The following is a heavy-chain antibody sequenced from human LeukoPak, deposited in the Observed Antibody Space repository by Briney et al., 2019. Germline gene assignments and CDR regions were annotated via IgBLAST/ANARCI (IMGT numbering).Heavy chain of an antibody. D-gene: IGHD3-22*01. CDR2: INSDESSI. CDR3: ARGGYYDSSGYSDY. Sequence: PGGSLRLSCAASGFTFRSYWMHWVRQTPGKGLVWVSRINSDESSITYADSVKGRFTISRDNAKNTLYLQMNSLRAEDTAVYYCARGGYYDSSGYSDYWGQGTLVTVSS. J-gene: IGHJ4*02. CDR1: GFTFRSYW. V-gene: IGHV3-74*01.